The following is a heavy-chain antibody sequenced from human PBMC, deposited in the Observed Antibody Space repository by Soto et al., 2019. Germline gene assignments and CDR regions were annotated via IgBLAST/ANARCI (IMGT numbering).Heavy chain of an antibody. CDR2: IYHSGST. CDR3: ARWDSSDYGFDY. V-gene: IGHV4-38-2*01. D-gene: IGHD3-22*01. J-gene: IGHJ4*02. Sequence: XETLSLPCAVSGYSISSGYYWGWIRQPPGKGLEWIGSIYHSGSTYYNPSLKSRVTISVDTSKNQFSLKLSSVTAADTAVYYCARWDSSDYGFDYWGQGTLVTVSS. CDR1: GYSISSGYY.